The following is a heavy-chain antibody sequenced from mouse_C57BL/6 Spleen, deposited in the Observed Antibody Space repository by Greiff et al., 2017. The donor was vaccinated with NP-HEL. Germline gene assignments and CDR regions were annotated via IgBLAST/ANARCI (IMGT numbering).Heavy chain of an antibody. D-gene: IGHD2-3*01. V-gene: IGHV5-4*01. CDR3: ARGDGYYGFAY. Sequence: EVQLVESGGGLVKPGGSLKLSCAASGFTFSSYAMSWVRQTPEKRLEWVATISDGGSYTYYPDNVKGRFTISRDNAKNNLYLQMSHLKSEDTAMYYCARGDGYYGFAYWGQGTLVTVSA. CDR2: ISDGGSYT. J-gene: IGHJ3*01. CDR1: GFTFSSYA.